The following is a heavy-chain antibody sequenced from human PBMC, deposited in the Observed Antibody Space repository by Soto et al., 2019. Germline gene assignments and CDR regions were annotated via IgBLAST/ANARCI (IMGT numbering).Heavy chain of an antibody. Sequence: SGGGLVQPGGSLRLSCAASGSSFSSYAMNWVRQAPGKGLEWVSAISGGGGSTFYADAVKGRFTISRDNSKNTLYMEMNSLRVEDTAVYYCAKGGFWVHYGMDVWGQGTTVTVSS. CDR3: AKGGFWVHYGMDV. D-gene: IGHD3-16*01. CDR1: GSSFSSYA. V-gene: IGHV3-23*01. J-gene: IGHJ6*02. CDR2: ISGGGGST.